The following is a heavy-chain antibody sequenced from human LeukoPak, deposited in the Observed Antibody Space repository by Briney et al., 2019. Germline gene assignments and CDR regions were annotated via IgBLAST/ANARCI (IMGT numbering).Heavy chain of an antibody. D-gene: IGHD3-22*01. V-gene: IGHV3-7*01. CDR3: AKDLPYDSSGYFGFDY. Sequence: GGSLRLSCAASGFTFSSYWMSWVRQAPGKGLEWVANIKQDGSEKYYVDSVKGRFTISRDNAKNSLYLQMNSLRAGDTAVYYCAKDLPYDSSGYFGFDYWGQGTLVTVSS. CDR2: IKQDGSEK. J-gene: IGHJ4*02. CDR1: GFTFSSYW.